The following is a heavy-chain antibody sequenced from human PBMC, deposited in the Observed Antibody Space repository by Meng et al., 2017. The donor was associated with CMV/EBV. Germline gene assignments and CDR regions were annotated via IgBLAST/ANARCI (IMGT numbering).Heavy chain of an antibody. Sequence: SETLSLTCTVSGGSISSSSYYWGWIRQPPGKGLEWIGSIYYSGSTYYNPSLKSRVTISVDTSKNQFSLKLSSVTAADTAVYYCARKYYDFWSGYYYYFDYWGQGTLVTVSS. J-gene: IGHJ4*02. CDR2: IYYSGST. CDR3: ARKYYDFWSGYYYYFDY. V-gene: IGHV4-39*07. D-gene: IGHD3-3*01. CDR1: GGSISSSSYY.